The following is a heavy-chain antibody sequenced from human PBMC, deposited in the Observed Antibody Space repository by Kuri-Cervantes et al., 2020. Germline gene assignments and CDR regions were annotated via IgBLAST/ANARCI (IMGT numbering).Heavy chain of an antibody. D-gene: IGHD5-18*01. CDR1: GGSFSGYY. CDR2: INHSGST. CDR3: ARASRGYSYGRPFDY. Sequence: SETLSLTCAVYGGSFSGYYWSWIRQPPGKGLEWIGEINHSGSTNYNPSLKSRVTISVDTSKNQFSLKLSSVTAADTAVYYCARASRGYSYGRPFDYWGQGTLVTVSS. V-gene: IGHV4-34*01. J-gene: IGHJ4*02.